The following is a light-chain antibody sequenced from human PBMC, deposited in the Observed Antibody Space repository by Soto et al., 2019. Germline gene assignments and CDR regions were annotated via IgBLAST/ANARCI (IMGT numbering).Light chain of an antibody. V-gene: IGKV3-11*01. CDR3: QQYGSSGT. J-gene: IGKJ1*01. CDR1: QSVSSY. Sequence: IVLTQSPATLSLSPGERATLSCRASQSVSSYLAWYQQKPGQAPRPLIYDASNRATGIPARFSGSGSGTDFTLTISSLEPEDFAVYYCQQYGSSGTFGQGTKVDIK. CDR2: DAS.